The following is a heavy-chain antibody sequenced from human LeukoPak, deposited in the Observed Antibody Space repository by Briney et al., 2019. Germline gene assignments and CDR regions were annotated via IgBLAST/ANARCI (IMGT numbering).Heavy chain of an antibody. D-gene: IGHD3-10*01. Sequence: GGSLRLSCAASGFTFSSYGMHWVRQAPGKGLEWVAVIWYDGSNKYYADSVKGRFTISRDNSKNTLYLQMNSLRAEDTAVYYCAWGSGEILETYYFDYWGQGTLVTVSS. CDR1: GFTFSSYG. CDR2: IWYDGSNK. V-gene: IGHV3-33*01. J-gene: IGHJ4*02. CDR3: AWGSGEILETYYFDY.